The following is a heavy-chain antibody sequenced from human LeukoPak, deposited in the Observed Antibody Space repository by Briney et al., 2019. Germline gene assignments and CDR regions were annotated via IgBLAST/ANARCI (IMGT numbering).Heavy chain of an antibody. CDR1: GFTFSSYG. CDR3: AKAWPDTYYYDSTGYYYLDY. CDR2: IRYDGSNK. D-gene: IGHD3-22*01. V-gene: IGHV3-30*02. J-gene: IGHJ4*02. Sequence: GGSLRLSCAASGFTFSSYGMHWVRQAPGKGLEWVAFIRYDGSNKYYADSVKGRFTVSRDNSKNTLYLQMNSLRPEDTAVYYCAKAWPDTYYYDSTGYYYLDYWGQGTLVTVSS.